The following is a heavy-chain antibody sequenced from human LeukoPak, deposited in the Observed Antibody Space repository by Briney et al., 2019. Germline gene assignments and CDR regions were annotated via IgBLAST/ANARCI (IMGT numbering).Heavy chain of an antibody. J-gene: IGHJ4*02. CDR1: GFTFSSYG. CDR2: ISGSGGST. V-gene: IGHV3-23*01. Sequence: QTGGSLRLSCAASGFTFSSYGMSWVRQAPGKGLEWVSAISGSGGSTYYADSVKGRFTISRDNSKNTLYLQMNSLRAEDTAVYYCAKSGTSGSSNPFDYWGQGTLVTVSS. D-gene: IGHD1-26*01. CDR3: AKSGTSGSSNPFDY.